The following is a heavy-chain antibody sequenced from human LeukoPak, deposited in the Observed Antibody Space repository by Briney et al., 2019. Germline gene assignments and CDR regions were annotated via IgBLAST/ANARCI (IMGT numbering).Heavy chain of an antibody. CDR1: GFTFSSYA. D-gene: IGHD3-10*01. CDR2: ISGSGGST. J-gene: IGHJ4*02. CDR3: ALLWFGELLPDY. Sequence: AGGSLRLSCAAPGFTFSSYAMSWVRQAPGKGLEWVSAISGSGGSTYYADSVKGRFTISRGNSKNTLYLQMNSLRAEDTAVYYCALLWFGELLPDYWGQGTLVTVSS. V-gene: IGHV3-23*01.